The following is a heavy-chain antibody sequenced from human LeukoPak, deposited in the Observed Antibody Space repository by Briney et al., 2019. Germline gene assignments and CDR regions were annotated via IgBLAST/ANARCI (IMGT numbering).Heavy chain of an antibody. CDR1: GYSISSGYY. D-gene: IGHD6-13*01. V-gene: IGHV4-38-2*02. CDR2: IYHSGST. Sequence: PSETLSLTCTVSGYSISSGYYWGWIRQPPGKGLEWIGSIYHSGSTYYNPSLKNRVTISVDTSKNQFSLRLSSVTAADMAVYYCARVTGYMTEDYFDYWGQGTLITVSS. J-gene: IGHJ4*02. CDR3: ARVTGYMTEDYFDY.